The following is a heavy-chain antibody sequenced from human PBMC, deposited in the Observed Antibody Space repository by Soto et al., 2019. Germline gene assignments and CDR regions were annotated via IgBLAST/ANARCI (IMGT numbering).Heavy chain of an antibody. CDR1: GGSFSGYY. CDR2: INHSGST. Sequence: PSETLSLTCAVYGGSFSGYYWSWIRQPPGKGLEWIGEINHSGSTNYNPSLKSRVTISVDTSKNQFSLKLSSVTAADTAVYYCARGWATVKNYYYYGMDVWGQGTTVTVS. V-gene: IGHV4-34*01. J-gene: IGHJ6*02. D-gene: IGHD4-4*01. CDR3: ARGWATVKNYYYYGMDV.